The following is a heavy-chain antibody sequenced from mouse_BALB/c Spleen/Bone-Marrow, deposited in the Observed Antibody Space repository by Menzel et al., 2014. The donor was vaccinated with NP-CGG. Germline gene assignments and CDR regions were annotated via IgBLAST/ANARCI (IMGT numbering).Heavy chain of an antibody. CDR1: GFNIKDYY. J-gene: IGHJ2*01. Sequence: EVKLMESGAELVRPGALVKLSCKASGFNIKDYYLHWVKQGPEQGLEWIGWIDPEKGNTKYDPKFQGKASIIADTSSNTAYLQLSSLTSEDTAVYYCARGAWARGYFGYWGQGTTLTVSS. D-gene: IGHD4-1*01. V-gene: IGHV14-1*02. CDR2: IDPEKGNT. CDR3: ARGAWARGYFGY.